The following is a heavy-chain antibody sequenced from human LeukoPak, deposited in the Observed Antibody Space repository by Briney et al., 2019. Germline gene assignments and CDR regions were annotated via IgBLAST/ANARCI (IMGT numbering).Heavy chain of an antibody. D-gene: IGHD2-2*01. CDR3: ALGNIVVVPAGGYYFDY. CDR2: IYYSGST. Sequence: SETLSLTCTVSGGSISSSSYYWGWIRPPPGKGLEWIGSIYYSGSTYYNPSLKSRVTISVDTSKNQFSLKLSSVTAADTAVYYCALGNIVVVPAGGYYFDYWGQGTLVTVSS. CDR1: GGSISSSSYY. J-gene: IGHJ4*02. V-gene: IGHV4-39*01.